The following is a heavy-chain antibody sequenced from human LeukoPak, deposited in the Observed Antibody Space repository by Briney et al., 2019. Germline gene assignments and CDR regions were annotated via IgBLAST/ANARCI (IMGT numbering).Heavy chain of an antibody. D-gene: IGHD3-10*01. CDR2: IHYSGST. Sequence: SETLSLTCTVSGGSISSYYWSWIRQPPGKGLERIAYIHYSGSTNYNPSLKSRVTISVDTSKNQFSLKLSSVTAADTAVYYCARGALWFGEKAFDIWGQGTMVTVSS. CDR3: ARGALWFGEKAFDI. V-gene: IGHV4-59*01. J-gene: IGHJ3*02. CDR1: GGSISSYY.